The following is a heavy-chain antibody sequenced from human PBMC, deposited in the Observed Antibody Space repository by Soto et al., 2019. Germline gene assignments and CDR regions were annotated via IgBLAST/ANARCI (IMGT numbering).Heavy chain of an antibody. CDR3: ARLVITGEFDY. D-gene: IGHD3-22*01. V-gene: IGHV1-2*04. Sequence: ASVKVSCKASGYNFADYHIHWVRQAPGQGFEWMGWINPESGDTKCAQNFQGWVTMTTDTSSSTAYLGLRRLLSDDTAVYFCARLVITGEFDYWGHGTLVTVSS. CDR1: GYNFADYH. CDR2: INPESGDT. J-gene: IGHJ4*01.